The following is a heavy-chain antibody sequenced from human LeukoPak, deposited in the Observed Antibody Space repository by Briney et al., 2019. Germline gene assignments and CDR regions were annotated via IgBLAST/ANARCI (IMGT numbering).Heavy chain of an antibody. J-gene: IGHJ4*02. CDR1: GYTFTGYY. Sequence: ASVKVSCKASGYTFTGYYMFWVRQAPGQGLEWMGWINPNSGGTNYAPKFQGRVTMTRDTSISTAYMELSGLTSDDTAVCFCATYYSDTSARDWGQGTLVTVSS. D-gene: IGHD3-22*01. CDR2: INPNSGGT. V-gene: IGHV1-2*02. CDR3: ATYYSDTSARD.